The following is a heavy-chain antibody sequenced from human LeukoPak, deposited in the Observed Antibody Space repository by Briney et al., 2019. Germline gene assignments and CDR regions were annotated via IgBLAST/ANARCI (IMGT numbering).Heavy chain of an antibody. V-gene: IGHV4-30-4*01. CDR3: ARVVDFDSSGYLFDF. CDR1: GGSISSGDYY. J-gene: IGHJ4*02. D-gene: IGHD3-22*01. Sequence: SETLSLTCTVSGGSISSGDYYWSWIRQPPGKGLAWIGYIYYSGSTYYNPSLKSRLTISVDTSKNQFSLKLSSVTAADTAVYYCARVVDFDSSGYLFDFWGQGTLVTISS. CDR2: IYYSGST.